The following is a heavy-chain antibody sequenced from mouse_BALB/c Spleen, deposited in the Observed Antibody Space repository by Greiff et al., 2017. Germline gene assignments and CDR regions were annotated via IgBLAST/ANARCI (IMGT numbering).Heavy chain of an antibody. V-gene: IGHV3-2*02. CDR3: ASLAYYRYDVAMDY. D-gene: IGHD2-14*01. Sequence: EVQRVESGPGLVKPSQSLSLTCTVTGYSITSDYAWNWIRQFPGNKLEWMGYISYSGSTSYNPSLKSRISITRDTSKNQFFLQLNSVTTEDTATYYCASLAYYRYDVAMDYWGQGTSVTVSS. CDR1: GYSITSDYA. J-gene: IGHJ4*01. CDR2: ISYSGST.